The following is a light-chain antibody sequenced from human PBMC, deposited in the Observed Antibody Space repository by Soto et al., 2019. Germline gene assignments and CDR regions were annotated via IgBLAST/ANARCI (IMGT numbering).Light chain of an antibody. CDR3: QQYGSSPGVT. V-gene: IGKV3-20*01. Sequence: EIVLTQSPGTLSSSPGERATLSCRASQSVSSSYLAWYQQKPGQAPRLLIYGASSRATGIPDRFSGSGSGTDFTLTISRLEPEDCAVYYCQQYGSSPGVTFGQGTRLEIK. CDR2: GAS. J-gene: IGKJ5*01. CDR1: QSVSSSY.